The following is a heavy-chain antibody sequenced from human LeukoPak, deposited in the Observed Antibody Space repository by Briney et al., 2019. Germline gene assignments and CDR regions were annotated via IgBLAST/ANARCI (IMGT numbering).Heavy chain of an antibody. CDR3: ARGKRGYSYGRLPGNWFAP. J-gene: IGHJ5*02. CDR2: IYYSGST. Sequence: SETPSLTCTVSGGSISSSSYYWGWIRQPPGKGLEWIGSIYYSGSTYYNPCLKSRCTRSVETAKNQFSMKLSSVTAADTAVYYCARGKRGYSYGRLPGNWFAPWGQGTLVTVSS. V-gene: IGHV4-39*07. D-gene: IGHD5-18*01. CDR1: GGSISSSSYY.